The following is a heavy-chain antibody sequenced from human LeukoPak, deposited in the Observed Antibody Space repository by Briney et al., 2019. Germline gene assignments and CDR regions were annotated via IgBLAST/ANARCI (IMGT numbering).Heavy chain of an antibody. V-gene: IGHV3-66*02. CDR3: ARFCYDFWSGTGNWFDP. Sequence: GGSLRLSCAASGFTVSRNYKSWVPPAPGGGREGVSVIYSGGSTYYADSVKGRFTISRDNSKNTLYLQMNRLRAEDTAVYYCARFCYDFWSGTGNWFDPWGQGTLVTVSS. CDR1: GFTVSRNY. CDR2: IYSGGST. J-gene: IGHJ5*02. D-gene: IGHD3-3*01.